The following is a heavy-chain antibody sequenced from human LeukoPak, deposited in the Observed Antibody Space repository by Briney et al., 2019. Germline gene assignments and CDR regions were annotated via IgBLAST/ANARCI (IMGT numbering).Heavy chain of an antibody. CDR2: IHYNGSP. Sequence: PSETLSLTCTVSGGSISSYSWSWIRQPPGKGLEWMGYIHYNGSPNYNPSLKSRVTISVDTSKNQFSLKLSSVTAADTAVYYCARGGVTIFGVATPTNWFDPWGQGTLVTVSS. J-gene: IGHJ5*02. CDR3: ARGGVTIFGVATPTNWFDP. D-gene: IGHD3-3*01. CDR1: GGSISSYS. V-gene: IGHV4-59*01.